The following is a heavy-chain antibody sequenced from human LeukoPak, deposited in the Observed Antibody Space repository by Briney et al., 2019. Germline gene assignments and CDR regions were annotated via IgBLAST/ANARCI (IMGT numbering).Heavy chain of an antibody. Sequence: GASVKVSCKASGYTFTGYYMHWVRQAPGQGLEWMGWINPNSGGTNYAQKFQGRVTMTRDTSISTAYMELSRLRSDDTAVYYCARDMETYSSSSPWFDLWGQGTLVTVSS. CDR3: ARDMETYSSSSPWFDL. CDR2: INPNSGGT. D-gene: IGHD6-6*01. V-gene: IGHV1-2*02. J-gene: IGHJ5*02. CDR1: GYTFTGYY.